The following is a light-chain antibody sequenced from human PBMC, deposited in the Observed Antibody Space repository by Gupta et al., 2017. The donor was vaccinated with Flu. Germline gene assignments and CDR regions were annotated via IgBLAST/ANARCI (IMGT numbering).Light chain of an antibody. V-gene: IGKV1-5*03. CDR2: KAS. CDR1: QSISSW. Sequence: PATLSASVGDRVTITCRASQSISSWLAWYQQKPGKAPKLLIYKASSLESGVPSRFSGSGSGTEFTLTISSLQPDDFATYYCQQYNSYPLTFGGGTKVEIK. CDR3: QQYNSYPLT. J-gene: IGKJ4*01.